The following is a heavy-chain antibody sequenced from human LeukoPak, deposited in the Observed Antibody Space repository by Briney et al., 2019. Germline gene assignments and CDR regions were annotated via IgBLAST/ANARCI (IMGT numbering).Heavy chain of an antibody. V-gene: IGHV4-30-2*01. CDR1: GGSISSGGYS. CDR3: ARGGGTTRDAFDI. J-gene: IGHJ3*02. D-gene: IGHD2/OR15-2a*01. CDR2: IYHSGST. Sequence: SQTLSLTCAVSGGSISSGGYSWSWTRQPPGKGLEWIGYIYHSGSTYYNPSLKSRVTISVDRSKNQFSLKLSSVTAADTAVYYCARGGGTTRDAFDIWGQGTMVTVSS.